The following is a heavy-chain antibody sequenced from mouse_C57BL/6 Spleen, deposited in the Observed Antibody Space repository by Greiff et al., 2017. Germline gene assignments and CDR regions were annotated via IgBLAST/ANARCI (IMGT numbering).Heavy chain of an antibody. Sequence: QVHVKQPGAELVKPGASVKLSCKASGYTFTSYWMHWVKQRPGRGLEWIGRIDPNSGGTKYNEKFKSKATLTVDKPSSTAYMQLSSLTSEDSAVYYCARLYYSNYVDYFDYWGQGTTLTVSS. J-gene: IGHJ2*01. V-gene: IGHV1-72*01. CDR2: IDPNSGGT. D-gene: IGHD2-5*01. CDR1: GYTFTSYW. CDR3: ARLYYSNYVDYFDY.